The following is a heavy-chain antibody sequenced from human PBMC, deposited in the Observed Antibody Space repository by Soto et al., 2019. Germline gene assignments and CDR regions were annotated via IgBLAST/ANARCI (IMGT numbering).Heavy chain of an antibody. CDR1: GFAFSSYD. D-gene: IGHD5-18*01. Sequence: GGSLRLSCVASGFAFSSYDMSWVRQAPGKGLEWVSAISGSGDSTFYADSVKGRFTISRDNPKNTLYLQMNSLRAEDTAVYYCANRDTSMVTRYYYGMDVWGQGTTVTVSS. CDR3: ANRDTSMVTRYYYGMDV. V-gene: IGHV3-23*01. J-gene: IGHJ6*02. CDR2: ISGSGDST.